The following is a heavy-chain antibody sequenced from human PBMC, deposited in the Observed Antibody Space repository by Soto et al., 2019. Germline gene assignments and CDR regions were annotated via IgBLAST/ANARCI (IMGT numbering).Heavy chain of an antibody. V-gene: IGHV3-23*01. D-gene: IGHD5-18*01. Sequence: EVQLLESGGGLVQPGGSLRLSCAASGFTFSSYAMSWVRQAPGKGLEWVSAISGSGGSTYYADSVKGRFTISRANSKNTLSLQMNSLRAEDTALYYCAPPPPLRGYSYGQTGPFDYCGQGTLVTVSS. J-gene: IGHJ4*02. CDR1: GFTFSSYA. CDR3: APPPPLRGYSYGQTGPFDY. CDR2: ISGSGGST.